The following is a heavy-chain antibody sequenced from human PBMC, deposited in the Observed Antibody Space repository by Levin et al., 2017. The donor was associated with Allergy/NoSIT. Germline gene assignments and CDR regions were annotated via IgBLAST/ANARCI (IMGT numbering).Heavy chain of an antibody. CDR2: INHSGST. CDR3: ARGRKGGRIAARQFDY. D-gene: IGHD6-6*01. Sequence: SQTLSLTCAVYGGSFSGYYWSWIRPPPGKGLEWIGEINHSGSTNYNPSLKSRVTISVDTSKNQFSLKLSSVTAADTAVYYCARGRKGGRIAARQFDYWGQGTLVTVSS. V-gene: IGHV4-34*01. J-gene: IGHJ4*02. CDR1: GGSFSGYY.